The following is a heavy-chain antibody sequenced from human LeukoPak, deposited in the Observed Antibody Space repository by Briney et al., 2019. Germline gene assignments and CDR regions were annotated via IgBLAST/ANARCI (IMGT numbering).Heavy chain of an antibody. V-gene: IGHV4-4*07. CDR2: IYTSGST. D-gene: IGHD6-19*01. CDR1: GGSISSYY. CDR3: ARDPQSYWYFDL. J-gene: IGHJ2*01. Sequence: ASETLSLTCTVSGGSISSYYWSWIRQPAGKGLEWIGRIYTSGSTNYNPSLKSRVTMSVDTSKNQFSLRLSSVTAADTAVYYCARDPQSYWYFDLWGRGTLVTVSS.